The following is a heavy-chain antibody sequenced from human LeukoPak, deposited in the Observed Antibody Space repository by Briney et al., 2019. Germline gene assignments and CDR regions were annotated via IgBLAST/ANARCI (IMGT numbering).Heavy chain of an antibody. CDR1: GFTFSSYG. V-gene: IGHV3-30*03. CDR3: AIDDDTAMVFP. CDR2: ISYDGSNK. Sequence: GGSLRLSCAASGFTFSSYGMHWVRQAPGKGLEWVAVISYDGSNKYYADSVKGRFTISRDNSKNTLYLQMNSPRAEDTAVYYCAIDDDTAMVFPWGQGTLVTVSS. D-gene: IGHD5-18*01. J-gene: IGHJ5*02.